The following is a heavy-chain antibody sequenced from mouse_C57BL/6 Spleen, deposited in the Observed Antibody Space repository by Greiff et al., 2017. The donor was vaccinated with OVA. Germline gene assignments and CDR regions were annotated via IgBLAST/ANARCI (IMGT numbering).Heavy chain of an antibody. Sequence: VQLQQPGAELVRPGSSVKLSCKASGYTFTSYWMDWVKQRPGQGLEWIGYINPSSGYTKYNQKFKDKATLTADKSSSTAYMQLSSLTYEDSAVYYCAREYSNYVYFDYWGQGTTLTVSS. CDR1: GYTFTSYW. CDR2: INPSSGYT. D-gene: IGHD2-5*01. CDR3: AREYSNYVYFDY. V-gene: IGHV1-7*01. J-gene: IGHJ2*01.